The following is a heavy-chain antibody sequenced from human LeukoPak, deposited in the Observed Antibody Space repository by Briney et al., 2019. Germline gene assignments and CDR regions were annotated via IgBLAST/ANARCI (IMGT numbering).Heavy chain of an antibody. J-gene: IGHJ4*02. Sequence: GASVTVSCKASVYAFSTYGISWVRQAPGQGLEWMGWISGYNGDQDYAQKFQGRISMTTDTSATTAYMELRSLRSDDTALYYCARDLTTYGQRTYFDFWGQGTLVTVSS. CDR3: ARDLTTYGQRTYFDF. V-gene: IGHV1-18*01. D-gene: IGHD3-10*01. CDR2: ISGYNGDQ. CDR1: VYAFSTYG.